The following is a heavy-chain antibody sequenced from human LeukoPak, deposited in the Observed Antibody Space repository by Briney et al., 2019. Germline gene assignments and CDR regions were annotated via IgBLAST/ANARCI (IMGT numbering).Heavy chain of an antibody. CDR2: ISAYNGNT. Sequence: ASVKVSCKASGYTFTSYGISWVRQAPGQGLEWMGWISAYNGNTNYAQKLQGRVTMTTDTSTSTAYMELRSLRSDDTAVYYCARDLPYCSSTSCYLPNPHVNRFDPWGQGTLVTVSS. CDR3: ARDLPYCSSTSCYLPNPHVNRFDP. CDR1: GYTFTSYG. J-gene: IGHJ5*02. D-gene: IGHD2-2*01. V-gene: IGHV1-18*01.